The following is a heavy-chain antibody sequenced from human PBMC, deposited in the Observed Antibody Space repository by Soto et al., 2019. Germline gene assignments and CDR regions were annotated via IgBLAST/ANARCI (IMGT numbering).Heavy chain of an antibody. CDR2: IHRDGST. CDR3: ATYDVGTIIQDY. J-gene: IGHJ4*02. Sequence: SETLSLTCAISGGSSSSHSKSWVRQPPGKGLEWIGEIHRDGSTNYNPSLKSRVTISENTSKNHFSLELSSVTAADTAVYYCATYDVGTIIQDYWGQGTLVTVSS. D-gene: IGHD2-21*02. V-gene: IGHV4-34*01. CDR1: GGSSSSHS.